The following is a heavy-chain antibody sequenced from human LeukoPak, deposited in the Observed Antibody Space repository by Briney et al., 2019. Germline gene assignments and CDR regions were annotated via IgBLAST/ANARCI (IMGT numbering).Heavy chain of an antibody. V-gene: IGHV3-7*01. CDR1: GFTFSSYW. Sequence: GGSLRLSCAASGFTFSSYWMSWVRQAPGKGLEWVANIKQDGSEKYYVDSVKGRFTISRDNAKNSLYLQMNSLRDEATAVSYCARCGGDCYSGFDYWGQGTLVTVAS. CDR2: IKQDGSEK. J-gene: IGHJ4*02. CDR3: ARCGGDCYSGFDY. D-gene: IGHD2-21*02.